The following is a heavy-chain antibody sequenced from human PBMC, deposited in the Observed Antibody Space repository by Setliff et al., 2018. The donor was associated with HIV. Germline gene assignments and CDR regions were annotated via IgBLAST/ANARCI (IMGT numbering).Heavy chain of an antibody. Sequence: SETLSLTCAVHGGSFSGYYWGWIRQPPGKGLEWIGEINHSGSTNYNPSLKSRVTISVDTSKNQFSLKLSSVTAADTAVYYCARGLATVATNWFDPWGQGTLVTVSS. D-gene: IGHD4-17*01. CDR3: ARGLATVATNWFDP. V-gene: IGHV4-34*01. J-gene: IGHJ5*02. CDR2: INHSGST. CDR1: GGSFSGYY.